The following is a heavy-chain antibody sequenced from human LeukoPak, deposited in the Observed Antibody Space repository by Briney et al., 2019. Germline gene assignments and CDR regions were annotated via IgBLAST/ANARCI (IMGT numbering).Heavy chain of an antibody. CDR1: GFTFSIYA. CDR3: AKGHSSSWYGNYFDY. D-gene: IGHD6-13*01. Sequence: GGSLRLSCAASGFTFSIYAMSWVRQAPGKGLEWVSTISGSGGSTYYADSVKGRFTISGDNSKNTLYLQMNSLRVEDTAVYYCAKGHSSSWYGNYFDYWGQGTLVTVSS. CDR2: ISGSGGST. J-gene: IGHJ4*02. V-gene: IGHV3-23*01.